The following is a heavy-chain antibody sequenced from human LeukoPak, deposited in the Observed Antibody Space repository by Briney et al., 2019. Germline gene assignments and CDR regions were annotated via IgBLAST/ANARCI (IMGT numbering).Heavy chain of an antibody. J-gene: IGHJ4*02. V-gene: IGHV3-23*01. Sequence: GGSLRLSCAASGFTFSSYAMSWVRQAPGKGLEWVSVISGSGGDTYYADSVKGRFTISRDNAKNSLYLQMNSLRAEDTAVYYCARDQGPYDFWSGYYPIDYWGQGTLVTVSS. CDR1: GFTFSSYA. CDR3: ARDQGPYDFWSGYYPIDY. CDR2: ISGSGGDT. D-gene: IGHD3-3*01.